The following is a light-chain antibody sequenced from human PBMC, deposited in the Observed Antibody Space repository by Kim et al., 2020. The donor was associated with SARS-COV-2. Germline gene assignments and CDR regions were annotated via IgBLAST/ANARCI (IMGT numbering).Light chain of an antibody. CDR1: QDINDY. CDR3: HQYDKFPQT. Sequence: DIQMTQSQSSLSASIGDRVTITCQASQDINDYLVWYQHKPGQVPKLLIYDATRLETGVPSRFSGSGSGTDFSLTISSLQPEDIATYYCHQYDKFPQTFGQGTKVDIK. J-gene: IGKJ1*01. CDR2: DAT. V-gene: IGKV1-33*01.